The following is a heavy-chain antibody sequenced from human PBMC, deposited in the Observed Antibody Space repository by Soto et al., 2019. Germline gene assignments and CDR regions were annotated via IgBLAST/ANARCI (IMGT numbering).Heavy chain of an antibody. CDR1: GDSVTSGDYY. J-gene: IGHJ3*02. V-gene: IGHV4-61*08. D-gene: IGHD3-22*01. Sequence: PSETLSLTCTVSGDSVTSGDYYWSWIRQPPGKGLEWIGYIYYSGNTNYSPSLKSRVAISLDTSHNQFSLKLSSVTAADTAVYYCARGSDSSGYSNDAFDIWGQGTMVT. CDR3: ARGSDSSGYSNDAFDI. CDR2: IYYSGNT.